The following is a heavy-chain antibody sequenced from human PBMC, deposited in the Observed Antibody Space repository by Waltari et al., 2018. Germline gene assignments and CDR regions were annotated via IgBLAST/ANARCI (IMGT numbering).Heavy chain of an antibody. CDR1: GYSISSGYY. J-gene: IGHJ6*03. CDR3: ATLHPPSRYYYMDV. V-gene: IGHV4-38-2*02. Sequence: QVQLQESGPGLVKPSETLSLTCTVSGYSISSGYYWGWIRQPPGKGLEWIGSIYHSGSTYDNPSHKSRVTISVDTSKNQFSLKLSSVTAADTAVYYCATLHPPSRYYYMDVWGKGTTVTVSS. CDR2: IYHSGST. D-gene: IGHD4-4*01.